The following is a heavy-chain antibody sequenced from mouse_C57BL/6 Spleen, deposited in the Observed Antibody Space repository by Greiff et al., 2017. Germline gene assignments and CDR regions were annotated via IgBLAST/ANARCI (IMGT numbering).Heavy chain of an antibody. Sequence: VQLKESGPELVKPGASVKISCKASGYAFSSSWMNWVKQRPGKGLEWIGRIYPGDGDTNYNGKFKGKATLTADKSSSTAYMQLSSLTSEDSAVYFCARSRFITTVVGDYFDYWGQGTTLTVSS. CDR3: ARSRFITTVVGDYFDY. J-gene: IGHJ2*01. CDR1: GYAFSSSW. D-gene: IGHD1-1*01. V-gene: IGHV1-82*01. CDR2: IYPGDGDT.